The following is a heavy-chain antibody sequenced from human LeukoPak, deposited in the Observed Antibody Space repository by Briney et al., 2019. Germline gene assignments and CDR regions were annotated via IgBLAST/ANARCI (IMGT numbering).Heavy chain of an antibody. Sequence: SETLSLTCTVSGGSISSSSYYWGWIRQPPGKGLERIGSIYYSGSTYYNPSLKSRVTISVDTSKNQFSLKLSSVTAADKAVYYCARGPTRDDALDIWGQGTMVTVSS. V-gene: IGHV4-39*07. CDR3: ARGPTRDDALDI. J-gene: IGHJ3*02. CDR1: GGSISSSSYY. CDR2: IYYSGST.